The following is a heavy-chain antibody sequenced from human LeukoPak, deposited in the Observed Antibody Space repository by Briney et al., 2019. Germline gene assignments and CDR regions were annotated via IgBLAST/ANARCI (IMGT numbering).Heavy chain of an antibody. Sequence: ASVKVSCKTSGYTFTSYGISWVRQAPGQGLEWMGWMSGYNGNRKYAQRLQGRVTMTTDTSTSTAYMELRSLRSDDTAVYYCVRDPNYYDSRGNFDYRGQGTLVTVSS. D-gene: IGHD3-22*01. CDR1: GYTFTSYG. CDR3: VRDPNYYDSRGNFDY. CDR2: MSGYNGNR. J-gene: IGHJ4*02. V-gene: IGHV1-18*01.